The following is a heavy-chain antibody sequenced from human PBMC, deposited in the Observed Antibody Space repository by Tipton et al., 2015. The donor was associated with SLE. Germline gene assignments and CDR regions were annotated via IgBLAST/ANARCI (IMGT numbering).Heavy chain of an antibody. J-gene: IGHJ6*03. CDR2: IYYSGYT. D-gene: IGHD3-22*01. Sequence: TLSLTCTVSGGSISGHYWSWIRQPPGKGLEWIGYIYYSGYTNYNPSLKSRLTISLDTSKNQFSLKLSSVTAADTAVYYCAREGYDSFYYYYYMDVWGKGTTVTVSS. CDR1: GGSISGHY. V-gene: IGHV4-59*11. CDR3: AREGYDSFYYYYYMDV.